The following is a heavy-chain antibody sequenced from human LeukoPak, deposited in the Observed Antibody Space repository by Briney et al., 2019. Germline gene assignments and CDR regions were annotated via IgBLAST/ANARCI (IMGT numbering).Heavy chain of an antibody. D-gene: IGHD5-18*01. CDR1: GGSISSYY. CDR3: ATVSRIQIWVGRIRYFDL. V-gene: IGHV4-4*07. CDR2: IYNSGST. J-gene: IGHJ2*01. Sequence: SETLSLTCTVSGGSISSYYWSWIRQPPGKGLEWIGRIYNSGSTNYNPSLKSRVTMSVDTSKNQYSLKLSSVTAADTAVYYCATVSRIQIWVGRIRYFDLWGRGTLVTVSS.